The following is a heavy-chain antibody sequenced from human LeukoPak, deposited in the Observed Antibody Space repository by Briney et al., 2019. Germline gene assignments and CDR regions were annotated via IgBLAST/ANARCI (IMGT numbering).Heavy chain of an antibody. Sequence: SETLSPTCAVYGGSLSGYYWSWIRQPPGKGLEWIGEINHSGATNYNPSLKSRVTIAVDTSKNQFSLRLSSVTAADTAMYYCARGIYGVYYFDYWGQGALVTVSS. CDR1: GGSLSGYY. J-gene: IGHJ4*02. D-gene: IGHD4-17*01. CDR3: ARGIYGVYYFDY. V-gene: IGHV4-34*01. CDR2: INHSGAT.